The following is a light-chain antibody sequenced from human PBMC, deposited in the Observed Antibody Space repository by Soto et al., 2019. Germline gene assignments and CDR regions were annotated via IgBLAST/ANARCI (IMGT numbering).Light chain of an antibody. CDR3: ATWDDSLNGYV. CDR2: GNN. Sequence: QSVLTQPPSASGTPGQRVTISCSGSSSNVGTNTVHWYQHLPGTAPNLLIYGNNPRPSGVPDRFSGSSSGTSASLAISGLRSEDESDYYCATWDDSLNGYVFGTGTKVTVL. J-gene: IGLJ1*01. V-gene: IGLV1-44*01. CDR1: SSNVGTNT.